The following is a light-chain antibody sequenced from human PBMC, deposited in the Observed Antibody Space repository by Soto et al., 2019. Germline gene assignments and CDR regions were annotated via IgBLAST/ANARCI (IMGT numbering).Light chain of an antibody. CDR1: SSDVGSYNL. V-gene: IGLV2-23*02. J-gene: IGLJ1*01. CDR3: CSYAGSSTSYV. Sequence: QSALTQPASVSGSPGQSITISCTGTSSDVGSYNLVSWYQQHQGKAPKLMIYEVSKRPSGVSNRFSGSKSGNTASLTISGLQAEDEADYYCCSYAGSSTSYVFGTGTKLTVL. CDR2: EVS.